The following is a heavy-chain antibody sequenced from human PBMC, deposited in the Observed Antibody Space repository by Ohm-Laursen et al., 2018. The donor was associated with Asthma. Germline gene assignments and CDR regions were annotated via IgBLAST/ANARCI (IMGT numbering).Heavy chain of an antibody. D-gene: IGHD3-22*01. Sequence: ASVTVSCQASGYTFTSYYMHWVRQAPGHGLEWMGIINPSGGSTSYAQTFQGRVTMTRDTSTSTVYMELSSLRSEDTAVYYCARPYSYDSSGYYPYYYYGMDVWGQGTTVTVSS. CDR1: GYTFTSYY. CDR3: ARPYSYDSSGYYPYYYYGMDV. J-gene: IGHJ6*02. V-gene: IGHV1-46*01. CDR2: INPSGGST.